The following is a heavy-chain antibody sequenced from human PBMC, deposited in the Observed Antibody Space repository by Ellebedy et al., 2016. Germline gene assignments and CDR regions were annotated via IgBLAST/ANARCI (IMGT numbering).Heavy chain of an antibody. V-gene: IGHV3-53*01. CDR1: GFTVGTNY. Sequence: GGSLRLSCAASGFTVGTNYMKWVRQAPGKGLEWVSAIFSDGNTYYADSVKGRFTISRDNSKNTLYLQMNSLRAEDTAVYYCARGVMRFWGQGTLVTVSS. J-gene: IGHJ4*02. CDR2: IFSDGNT. D-gene: IGHD2-21*01. CDR3: ARGVMRF.